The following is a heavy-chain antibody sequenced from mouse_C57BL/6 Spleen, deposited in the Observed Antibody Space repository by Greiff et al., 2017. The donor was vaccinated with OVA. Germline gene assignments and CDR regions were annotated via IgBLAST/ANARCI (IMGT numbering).Heavy chain of an antibody. D-gene: IGHD2-1*01. CDR3: ARRGGNYAWFAY. V-gene: IGHV5-4*03. Sequence: EVKVEESGGGLVKPGGSLKLSCAASGFTFSSYAMSWVRQTPEKRLEWVATISDGGSYTYYPDNVKGRFTISRDNAKNNLYLQMSRLKSEDTAMYYCARRGGNYAWFAYWGQGTLVTVSA. CDR1: GFTFSSYA. CDR2: ISDGGSYT. J-gene: IGHJ3*01.